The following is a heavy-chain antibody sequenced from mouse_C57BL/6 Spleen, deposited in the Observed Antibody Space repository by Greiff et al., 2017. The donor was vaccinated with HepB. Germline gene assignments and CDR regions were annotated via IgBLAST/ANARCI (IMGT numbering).Heavy chain of an antibody. J-gene: IGHJ2*01. CDR1: GFTFSSYA. V-gene: IGHV5-4*01. Sequence: DVMFVESGGGLVKPGGSLKLSCAASGFTFSSYAMSWVRQTPEKRLEWVAPISDGGSYTYYPDNVKGRCTISRDNAKNNLYLQMSHLKSEDTSMYCCARERPFDCWGQGPTLTVSS. CDR2: ISDGGSYT. CDR3: ARERPFDC.